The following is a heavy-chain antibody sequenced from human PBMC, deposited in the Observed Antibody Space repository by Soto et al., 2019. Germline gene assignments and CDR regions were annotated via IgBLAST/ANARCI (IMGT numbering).Heavy chain of an antibody. CDR3: ARHRRTTVAKFYFDN. CDR1: GGSISSGGYY. Sequence: SETLSLTCTVSGGSISSGGYYWSWIRQHPGKGLEWIGYIYYSGRTYYNPSLKSRVTISVDTSKNQFSLKLSSVTAADTAVYYCARHRRTTVAKFYFDNWGQGALVTVSS. V-gene: IGHV4-31*03. CDR2: IYYSGRT. D-gene: IGHD4-4*01. J-gene: IGHJ4*02.